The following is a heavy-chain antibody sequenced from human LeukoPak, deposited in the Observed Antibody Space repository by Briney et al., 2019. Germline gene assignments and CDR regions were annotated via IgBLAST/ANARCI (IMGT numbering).Heavy chain of an antibody. CDR1: GFTLSTYW. Sequence: AGSLRLSCAASGFTLSTYWMGWVPQAPGKGLEWVANIKQDGSEKYYVDSVKGRFTISRDNAKNSLDLQMNSLRAEDTAVYYCARGADGGFDYWGQGTLVTVSS. D-gene: IGHD3-10*01. CDR2: IKQDGSEK. V-gene: IGHV3-7*04. CDR3: ARGADGGFDY. J-gene: IGHJ4*02.